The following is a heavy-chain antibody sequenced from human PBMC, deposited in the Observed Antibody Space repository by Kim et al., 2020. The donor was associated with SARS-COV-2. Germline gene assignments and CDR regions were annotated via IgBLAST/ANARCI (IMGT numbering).Heavy chain of an antibody. V-gene: IGHV3-74*01. J-gene: IGHJ3*02. D-gene: IGHD1-26*01. CDR3: ASATLGAADAFDI. CDR2: INSDGSST. Sequence: GGSLRLSCAASGFTFSSYWMHWVRQAPGKGLVWVSRINSDGSSTSYADSVKGRFTISRDNAKNTLYLQMNSLRAEDTAVYYCASATLGAADAFDIWGQGTMVTVSS. CDR1: GFTFSSYW.